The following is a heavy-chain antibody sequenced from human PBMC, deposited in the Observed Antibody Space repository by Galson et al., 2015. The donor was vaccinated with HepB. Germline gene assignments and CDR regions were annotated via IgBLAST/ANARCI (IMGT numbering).Heavy chain of an antibody. CDR2: IIPIFGTA. Sequence: SVKVSCKASGGTFSSYAISWVRQAPGQGLEWMGGIIPIFGTANYAQKFQGRVTITADESTSTAYMELSSLRSEDTAVYYCASTLGYDFWSGYYGDAFDLWGQGTMVTVSS. V-gene: IGHV1-69*13. CDR1: GGTFSSYA. D-gene: IGHD3-3*01. J-gene: IGHJ3*01. CDR3: ASTLGYDFWSGYYGDAFDL.